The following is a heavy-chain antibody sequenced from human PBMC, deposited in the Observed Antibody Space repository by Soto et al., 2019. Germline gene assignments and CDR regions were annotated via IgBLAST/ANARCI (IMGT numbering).Heavy chain of an antibody. Sequence: EVQLLESGGGLVQPGGSLRLSCAASGFTFSSYAMSWVRQAPGKGLEWVSAISGSGGSTYYADSVKGRFTISRDNSKNTLYLQMNSLRAEDTAVYYCAKAHLGYSSSEPHDRRQPNWFDPWGQGTLVTVSS. J-gene: IGHJ5*02. CDR3: AKAHLGYSSSEPHDRRQPNWFDP. D-gene: IGHD6-6*01. CDR2: ISGSGGST. V-gene: IGHV3-23*01. CDR1: GFTFSSYA.